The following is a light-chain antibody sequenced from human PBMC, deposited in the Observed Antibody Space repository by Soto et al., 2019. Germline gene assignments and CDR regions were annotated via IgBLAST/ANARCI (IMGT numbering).Light chain of an antibody. V-gene: IGKV1-5*03. J-gene: IGKJ4*01. CDR2: WAS. CDR1: QSINTW. CDR3: QHYSSCSAT. Sequence: DIHMTQSPATLSASVGDRVTITCRASQSINTWLAWYQQKPGKAPKLLIYWASSFASGVPSRFSGSGSGTDSTLTISSLQPHDLATSYCQHYSSCSATVGTGTKVVIK.